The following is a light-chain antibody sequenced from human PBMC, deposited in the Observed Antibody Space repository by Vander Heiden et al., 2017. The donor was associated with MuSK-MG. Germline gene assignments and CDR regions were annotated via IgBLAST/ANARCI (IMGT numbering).Light chain of an antibody. CDR2: WAS. J-gene: IGKJ2*01. Sequence: DIVMTQSPDSLVVSLGERATINCKSRQSVLYSSNNKNYLAWYQQKPGQPPKLLISWASTRESGVPDRFSGSGSGTDFTLTISSLQAEDVAVYYCQQDYDGPYTFGQGTKVEIK. CDR3: QQDYDGPYT. V-gene: IGKV4-1*01. CDR1: QSVLYSSNNKNY.